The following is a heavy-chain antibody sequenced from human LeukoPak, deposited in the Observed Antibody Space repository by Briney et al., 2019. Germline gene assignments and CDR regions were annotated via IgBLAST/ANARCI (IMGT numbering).Heavy chain of an antibody. CDR1: GGSVSSGSYY. V-gene: IGHV4-61*01. J-gene: IGHJ5*02. CDR2: ISYSGST. D-gene: IGHD3-22*01. Sequence: SETLSLTCTVSGGSVSSGSYYWSWIRQPPGKGLEWIGYISYSGSTKYNPSLKGRVTISADTSKNQFSLQLNSVTAADTAVYYCARMGSSGYYYYNWFDPWGQGTLVTVSS. CDR3: ARMGSSGYYYYNWFDP.